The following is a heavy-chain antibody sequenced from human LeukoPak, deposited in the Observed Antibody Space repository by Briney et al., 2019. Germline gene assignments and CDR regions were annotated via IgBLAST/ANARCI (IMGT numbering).Heavy chain of an antibody. CDR3: ASLLAAAGTY. V-gene: IGHV3-21*01. Sequence: GGSLRLSCAASGFTFSSYSMNWVRQAPGKGLEWVSSISSSSSYIYYADSVKGRFTISRDNAKNSLYLQMNSLGAEDTAVYYCASLLAAAGTYWGQGTLVTVSS. J-gene: IGHJ4*02. CDR2: ISSSSSYI. D-gene: IGHD6-13*01. CDR1: GFTFSSYS.